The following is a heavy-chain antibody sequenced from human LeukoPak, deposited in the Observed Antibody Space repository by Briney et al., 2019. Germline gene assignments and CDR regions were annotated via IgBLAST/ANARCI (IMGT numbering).Heavy chain of an antibody. CDR2: ISGSGGST. Sequence: GRSLRLSCAASGFTFSSYAMHWVRQAPGKGLEWVSAISGSGGSTYYADSVKGRFTISRDNSKNTLYLQMNSLRAEDTAVYYCARDLGPPLTYYYYGMDVWGQGTTVTVSS. CDR1: GFTFSSYA. D-gene: IGHD4/OR15-4a*01. V-gene: IGHV3-23*01. J-gene: IGHJ6*02. CDR3: ARDLGPPLTYYYYGMDV.